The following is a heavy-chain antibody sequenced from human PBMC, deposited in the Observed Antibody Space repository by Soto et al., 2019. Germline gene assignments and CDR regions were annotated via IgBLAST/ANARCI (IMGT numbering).Heavy chain of an antibody. CDR3: AKNQERELPRVIDF. Sequence: WRSLRLCCSTSVLTFSNYAMSWGRQAPGGGLEWVSSMSGSSSTTYYADSVRGRFTISRDRSKNTLYLQMSSLRAEDTALYYCAKNQERELPRVIDFWGQGTLVTVSS. CDR1: VLTFSNYA. D-gene: IGHD1-7*01. V-gene: IGHV3-23*01. J-gene: IGHJ4*02. CDR2: MSGSSSTT.